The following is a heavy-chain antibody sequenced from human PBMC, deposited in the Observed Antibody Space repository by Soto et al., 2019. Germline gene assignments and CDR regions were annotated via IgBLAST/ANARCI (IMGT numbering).Heavy chain of an antibody. Sequence: HPGGSLRLSCAASGFTFSSYSMNWVRQAPGKGLEWVSYISSSSSTIFYADSVKGRFAISRDTAKNSLYLQMNSLRAEDTAVYYCAKVPNSGSYFYFDYWGLGTLVTVSS. CDR1: GFTFSSYS. J-gene: IGHJ4*02. CDR2: ISSSSSTI. CDR3: AKVPNSGSYFYFDY. V-gene: IGHV3-48*01. D-gene: IGHD1-26*01.